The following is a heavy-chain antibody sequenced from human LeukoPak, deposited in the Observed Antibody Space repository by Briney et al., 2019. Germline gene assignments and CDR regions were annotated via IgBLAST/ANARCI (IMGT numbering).Heavy chain of an antibody. V-gene: IGHV3-21*01. J-gene: IGHJ3*02. CDR3: ARDETRRHDGLDI. CDR2: ISSSGSYI. CDR1: GFTTEFTFSSYS. Sequence: GGSLRLSCAVSGFTTEFTFSSYSMNWVRQAPGKGLEWVASISSSGSYIYYADSVKGRFTISRDNAKNALSLQMNSLRAEDTAVYYCARDETRRHDGLDIWGQGTMVTVSS.